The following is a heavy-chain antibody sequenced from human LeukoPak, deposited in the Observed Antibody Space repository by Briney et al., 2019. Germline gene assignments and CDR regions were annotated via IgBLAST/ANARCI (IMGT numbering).Heavy chain of an antibody. J-gene: IGHJ4*02. D-gene: IGHD2-2*01. Sequence: ASVKVSCKASGGTFSSYAISWVRQAPGQGLEWMGRIISILGIANYAHKLQGRVTITADTSTNTAYMELSSLRSEDPAVYYCALSYIVVVPAASPGDYWGQGTLVTVSS. CDR3: ALSYIVVVPAASPGDY. V-gene: IGHV1-69*04. CDR2: IISILGIA. CDR1: GGTFSSYA.